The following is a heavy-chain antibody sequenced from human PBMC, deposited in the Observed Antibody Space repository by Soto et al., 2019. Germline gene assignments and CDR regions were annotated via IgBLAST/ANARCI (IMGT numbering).Heavy chain of an antibody. CDR3: ATALGCRSTSCTLDY. V-gene: IGHV1-69*01. J-gene: IGHJ4*02. CDR1: GGTFGSYA. Sequence: QVQLVQSGAEVKKPGSSVKVSCKASGGTFGSYAFSWVRQAPGQGLEWMGGIIPVSGAAHYAQKFQGRVTISRDESTSTAYMELSSLSSQDTAVYYCATALGCRSTSCTLDYWGQGTRVIVSS. D-gene: IGHD2-2*01. CDR2: IIPVSGAA.